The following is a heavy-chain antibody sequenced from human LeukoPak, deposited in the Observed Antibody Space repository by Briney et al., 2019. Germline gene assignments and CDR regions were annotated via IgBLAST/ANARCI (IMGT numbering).Heavy chain of an antibody. CDR3: AGDHYYGSHFDY. Sequence: PSETLSLTCTVSGGSISSYYWSWIRQPPGKGLEWIGYIYSSGSTYSNPSLQSRVTISVDTSRNQFSLKLSSVTAADTAVYYCAGDHYYGSHFDYWGQGTLVTVSS. CDR2: IYSSGST. CDR1: GGSISSYY. D-gene: IGHD3-10*01. V-gene: IGHV4-59*01. J-gene: IGHJ4*02.